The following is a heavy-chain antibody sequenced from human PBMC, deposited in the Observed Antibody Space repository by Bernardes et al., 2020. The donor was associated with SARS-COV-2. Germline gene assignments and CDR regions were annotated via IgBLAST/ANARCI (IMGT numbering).Heavy chain of an antibody. V-gene: IGHV3-30*18. CDR1: GFTFSSSG. CDR2: ISYDGSNK. J-gene: IGHJ6*02. CDR3: ANGFRGDFWSGFYYYYGMDV. Sequence: GGSLRLSCAASGFTFSSSGMHWVRQAPGQGLEWVAVISYDGSNKYYADSVKGRFTISRDNSKNTLYLQMNSLRAEDTAVYYCANGFRGDFWSGFYYYYGMDVWGQGTTVTVSS. D-gene: IGHD3-3*01.